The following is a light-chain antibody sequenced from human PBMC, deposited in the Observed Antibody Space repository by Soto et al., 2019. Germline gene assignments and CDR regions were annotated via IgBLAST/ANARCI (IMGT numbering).Light chain of an antibody. V-gene: IGLV2-23*01. Sequence: HSVLTQPASVSGSPGQSITISCTGTSSDVGSYNLVSWYQQHPGKAPKLMIYEGSKRPSGVSNRFSGSKSGYTASLTISGLQAEDEADYYCCSYAGSSTWVFGGGTKLTVL. CDR1: SSDVGSYNL. J-gene: IGLJ2*01. CDR3: CSYAGSSTWV. CDR2: EGS.